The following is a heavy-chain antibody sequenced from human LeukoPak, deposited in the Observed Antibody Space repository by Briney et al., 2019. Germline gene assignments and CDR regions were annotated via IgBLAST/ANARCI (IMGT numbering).Heavy chain of an antibody. CDR3: ARDPGSYNFDY. V-gene: IGHV7-4-1*02. CDR1: GYTFTTCA. J-gene: IGHJ4*02. D-gene: IGHD1-26*01. CDR2: INTNTGNP. Sequence: GASVKVSCKASGYTFTTCAMNWVRQAPGQGLEWMGWINTNTGNPTYARGFTGRFVFSLDTSVSTAYLQISSLKAEDTAVYYCARDPGSYNFDYWGQGTLVTVSS.